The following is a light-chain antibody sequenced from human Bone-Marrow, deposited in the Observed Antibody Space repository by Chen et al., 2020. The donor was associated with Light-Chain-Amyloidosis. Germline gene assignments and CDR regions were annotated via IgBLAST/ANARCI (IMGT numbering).Light chain of an antibody. V-gene: IGLV6-57*01. Sequence: NFMLTQPHSVSESPGKTVILSCSRSSGSIATNCVQWYQQRPGSSPTTVIYEDDQRPSGVPDRFSGSIARSSNSAALTISGLKTEDEADYYCQSYQGSSQGVFGGGTKLTVL. J-gene: IGLJ3*02. CDR2: EDD. CDR3: QSYQGSSQGV. CDR1: SGSIATNC.